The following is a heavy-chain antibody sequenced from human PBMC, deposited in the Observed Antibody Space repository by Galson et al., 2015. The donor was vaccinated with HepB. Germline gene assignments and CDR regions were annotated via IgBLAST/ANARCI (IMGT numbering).Heavy chain of an antibody. D-gene: IGHD5-18*01. CDR2: ISSSGSTI. CDR1: GFTFSDYH. J-gene: IGHJ6*02. Sequence: SLRLSCAASGFTFSDYHMSWIRQAPGKGLEWVSYISSSGSTIYYADSVKGRFTISRDNAKNSLYLQMNSLRAEDTAVYYCARDGIGTAMAPTRQGLYGMDVWGQGTTVTVPS. V-gene: IGHV3-11*01. CDR3: ARDGIGTAMAPTRQGLYGMDV.